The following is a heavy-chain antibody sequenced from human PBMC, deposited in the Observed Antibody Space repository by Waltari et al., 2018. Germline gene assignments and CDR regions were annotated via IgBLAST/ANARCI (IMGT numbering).Heavy chain of an antibody. D-gene: IGHD3-10*01. V-gene: IGHV4-34*01. CDR1: GGSFSGYY. Sequence: QVQLQQWGAGLLKPSETLSLTCAVYGGSFSGYYWSWIRQPPGKGLEWIGEINHSGSTNYNPSLKSRVTIAVDTYKNQFSLKLSSVTAADTAVYYWAGGGYGSGSYPFDYWGQGTLVTVSS. CDR3: AGGGYGSGSYPFDY. CDR2: INHSGST. J-gene: IGHJ4*02.